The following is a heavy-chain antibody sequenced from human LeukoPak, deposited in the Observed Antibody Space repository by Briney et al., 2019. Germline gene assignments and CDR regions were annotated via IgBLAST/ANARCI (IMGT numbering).Heavy chain of an antibody. J-gene: IGHJ4*02. Sequence: ASVKVSCKASGYSFVFFGVSWVRQAPGQGLEWMGWISAYNGNTNYAQKLQGRVTMTTDTSTSTAYMELRSLRSDDTAVYYCARFTFSLRFLDYWGQGTLVTVSS. V-gene: IGHV1-18*01. CDR1: GYSFVFFG. CDR3: ARFTFSLRFLDY. CDR2: ISAYNGNT. D-gene: IGHD3-3*01.